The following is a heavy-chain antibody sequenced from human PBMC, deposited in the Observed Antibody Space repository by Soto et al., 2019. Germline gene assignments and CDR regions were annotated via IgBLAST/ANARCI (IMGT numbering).Heavy chain of an antibody. CDR3: ARPGHSSGWYDAFDV. CDR2: MDYSGTT. J-gene: IGHJ3*01. CDR1: GGSISSYY. D-gene: IGHD6-19*01. V-gene: IGHV4-59*08. Sequence: SETLSLTCSVSGGSISSYYLSWIRQPPGKGLEWIGNMDYSGTTKCNPSLKSRVTMSVDTSKNQFSLNLSSVTAADTAVYYCARPGHSSGWYDAFDVWGPGTMVTVSS.